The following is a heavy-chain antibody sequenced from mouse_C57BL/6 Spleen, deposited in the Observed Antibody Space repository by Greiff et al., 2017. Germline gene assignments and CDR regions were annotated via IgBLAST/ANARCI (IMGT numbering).Heavy chain of an antibody. CDR3: ARNDRFYYGSSYETDAMDY. CDR2: IWSGGST. V-gene: IGHV2-2*01. CDR1: GFSLTSYG. J-gene: IGHJ4*01. Sequence: QVQLQQSGPGLVQPSQSLSITCTVSGFSLTSYGVHWVRQSPGKGLEWLGVIWSGGSTDYNAAFISRLSITKDNSKSQVFFKMNSLQADDTAIYYCARNDRFYYGSSYETDAMDYWGQGTSVTVSS. D-gene: IGHD1-1*01.